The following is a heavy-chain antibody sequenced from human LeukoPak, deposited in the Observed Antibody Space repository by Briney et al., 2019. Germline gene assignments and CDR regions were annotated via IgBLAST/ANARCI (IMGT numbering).Heavy chain of an antibody. CDR3: ARPYNDIFDGRYFYYYEMGV. D-gene: IGHD3-9*01. J-gene: IGHJ6*02. CDR2: IHSDGSST. Sequence: GGSLRLSCAASGFTFSRYWMHWVRQAPGKGLEWVSRIHSDGSSTTYADSVQGRFTISRDNAKNTLKLQMNSLRAEDTAVYFCARPYNDIFDGRYFYYYEMGVCGQGTTVTASS. CDR1: GFTFSRYW. V-gene: IGHV3-74*01.